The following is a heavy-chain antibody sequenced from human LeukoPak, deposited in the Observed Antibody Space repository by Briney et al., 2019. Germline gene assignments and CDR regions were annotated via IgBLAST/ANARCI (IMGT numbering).Heavy chain of an antibody. CDR2: INHSGST. CDR3: ARGRGMATINRYYFDY. Sequence: SETLSLTCAVYGGPFSGYYWSWIRQPPGKGLEWIGEINHSGSTNYNPSLKSRVTISVDTSKNQFSLKLSSVTAADTAVYYCARGRGMATINRYYFDYWGQGTLVTVSS. D-gene: IGHD5-12*01. CDR1: GGPFSGYY. J-gene: IGHJ4*02. V-gene: IGHV4-34*01.